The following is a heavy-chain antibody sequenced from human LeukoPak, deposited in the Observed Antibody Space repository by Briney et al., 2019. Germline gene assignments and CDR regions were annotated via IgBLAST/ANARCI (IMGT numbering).Heavy chain of an antibody. J-gene: IGHJ5*02. CDR1: GYSFTNYW. Sequence: GESLKISCKGSGYSFTNYWIGWVRQMPGKGLEWMGIIYPGDSDTRYSPSFQGQVTISADKSISTAYLQWSSLKASNTAMYYCARGGIIAAAGMANWFDPWGQGTLVTVSS. CDR3: ARGGIIAAAGMANWFDP. D-gene: IGHD6-13*01. V-gene: IGHV5-51*01. CDR2: IYPGDSDT.